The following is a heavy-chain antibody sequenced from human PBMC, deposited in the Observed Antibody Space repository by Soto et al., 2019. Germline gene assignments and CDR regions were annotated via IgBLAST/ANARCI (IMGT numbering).Heavy chain of an antibody. D-gene: IGHD6-19*01. CDR3: AGEGPVAGPDP. CDR1: GYTFTSYA. V-gene: IGHV1-3*05. Sequence: QVQLVQSGAEEKKPGASVKVSCKASGYTFTSYAMHWVRQAPGQRLEWMGWFNDGNVKTKYSQKFQRRVTITRDTAASTAYMELSSLRSEDTAVYYCAGEGPVAGPDPCGQGTLVTVSS. J-gene: IGHJ5*02. CDR2: FNDGNVKT.